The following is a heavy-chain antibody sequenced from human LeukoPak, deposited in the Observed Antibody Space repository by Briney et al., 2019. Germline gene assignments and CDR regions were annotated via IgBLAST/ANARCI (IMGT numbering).Heavy chain of an antibody. D-gene: IGHD2-2*01. Sequence: SETLSLTCTVSGGSISSYYWAWIRQPPGKGLEWIGYIYYSGSTNYNPSLKSRVTISVDTSKNQFSLKLSSVTAADTAVYYCARGIVVVPAAVNDAFDIWGQGTMVTVSS. J-gene: IGHJ3*02. CDR3: ARGIVVVPAAVNDAFDI. CDR2: IYYSGST. V-gene: IGHV4-59*01. CDR1: GGSISSYY.